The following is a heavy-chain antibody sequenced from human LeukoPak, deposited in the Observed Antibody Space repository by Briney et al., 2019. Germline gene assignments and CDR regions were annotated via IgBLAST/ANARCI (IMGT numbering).Heavy chain of an antibody. J-gene: IGHJ4*02. D-gene: IGHD5-12*01. CDR3: ARNENSGWGYFDY. Sequence: GGSLRLSCAVSRFTFNSYAMSWVRQAPGKGLEWVSVIGGSNGITFYVGSVKGRFTISRDNSKDTLYLQMNSLRAEDTAVYYCARNENSGWGYFDYWGQGTLVTVSS. V-gene: IGHV3-23*01. CDR1: RFTFNSYA. CDR2: IGGSNGIT.